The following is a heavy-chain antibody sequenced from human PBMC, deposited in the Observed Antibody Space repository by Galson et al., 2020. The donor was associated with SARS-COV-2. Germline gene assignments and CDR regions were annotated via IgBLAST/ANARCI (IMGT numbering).Heavy chain of an antibody. D-gene: IGHD3-10*01. J-gene: IGHJ6*03. CDR1: GFTFSSYD. Sequence: GGSLRLSCAASGFTFSSYDMHWVRQATGKGLEWVSAIGTAGDPYYPGSVKGRFTMSRENAKNSLYLQMNSLRAGDTAVYYCVRGGFEAAFNYYYYYYMDVWGKGTTVTVSS. CDR3: VRGGFEAAFNYYYYYYMDV. V-gene: IGHV3-13*05. CDR2: IGTAGDP.